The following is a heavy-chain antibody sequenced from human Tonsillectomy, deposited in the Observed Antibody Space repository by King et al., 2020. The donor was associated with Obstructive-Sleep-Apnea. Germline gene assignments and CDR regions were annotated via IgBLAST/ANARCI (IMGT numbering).Heavy chain of an antibody. Sequence: VQLQESGPGLVKPSETLSLTCTVSGGSISSYYWSWIRQPPGKGLEWIGYIYYSGSTNYNPSLKSRVTISVDTPKNQFSLKLGSVTAADTAVYYCARNNYYDSSGYYQFDYWGQGTLVTVSS. CDR1: GGSISSYY. CDR3: ARNNYYDSSGYYQFDY. D-gene: IGHD3-22*01. J-gene: IGHJ4*02. CDR2: IYYSGST. V-gene: IGHV4-59*08.